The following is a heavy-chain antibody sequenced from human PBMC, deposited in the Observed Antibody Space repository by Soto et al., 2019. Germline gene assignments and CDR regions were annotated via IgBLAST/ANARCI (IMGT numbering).Heavy chain of an antibody. CDR2: ISAYNANT. D-gene: IGHD1-26*01. V-gene: IGHV1-18*01. Sequence: QVQLVQSGAEVKKPGASVKISCKASGYTFTSYGISWVRQAPGQGLEWMGWISAYNANTNYAQKLQGRVTMTTDTSTSTSCMELRSLSSDDTAVYFCARDRLGATGDYWGQGTLVTVSS. CDR3: ARDRLGATGDY. J-gene: IGHJ4*02. CDR1: GYTFTSYG.